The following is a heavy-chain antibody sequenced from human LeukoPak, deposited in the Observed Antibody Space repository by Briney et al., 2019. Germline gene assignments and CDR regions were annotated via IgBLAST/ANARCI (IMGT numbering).Heavy chain of an antibody. J-gene: IGHJ4*02. D-gene: IGHD6-19*01. CDR2: ISSSSSYI. Sequence: PGGSLRLSCAASGFTFSSCSMNWVRQAPGKGLEWVSSISSSSSYIYYADSVKGRFTISRDNAKNSLYLQMNSLRAEDTAVYYCARVRYSSGASSYWGQGTLVTVSS. CDR3: ARVRYSSGASSY. CDR1: GFTFSSCS. V-gene: IGHV3-21*01.